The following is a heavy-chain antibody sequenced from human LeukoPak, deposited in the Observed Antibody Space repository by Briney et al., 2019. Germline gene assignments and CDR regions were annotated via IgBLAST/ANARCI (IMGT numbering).Heavy chain of an antibody. CDR2: ISSSSSYI. V-gene: IGHV3-21*01. Sequence: GGSLRLSCAASGFTFSSYSMNWVRQAPGKGLEWVSSISSSSSYIYYADSVKGRFTISRDNAKNSLYLQMNMLRAEDTAWYYWARDLGGSYGGGGAFDIWGQGTMVTVSS. J-gene: IGHJ3*02. D-gene: IGHD1-26*01. CDR3: ARDLGGSYGGGGAFDI. CDR1: GFTFSSYS.